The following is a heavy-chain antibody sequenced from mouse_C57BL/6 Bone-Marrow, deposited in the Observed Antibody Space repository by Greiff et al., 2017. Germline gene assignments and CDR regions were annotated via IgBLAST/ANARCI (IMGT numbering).Heavy chain of an antibody. J-gene: IGHJ3*01. D-gene: IGHD2-4*01. CDR1: GFSLTSYG. Sequence: VQLVESGPGLVQPSQSLSITCTVSGFSLTSYGVHWVRQSPGKGLEWLGVIWSGGSTDYNAAFISRLSISKDNSKSQVFFKMNSLQADDTAIYYCARKGDYDYDEAWFAYWGQGTLVTVSA. CDR3: ARKGDYDYDEAWFAY. V-gene: IGHV2-2*01. CDR2: IWSGGST.